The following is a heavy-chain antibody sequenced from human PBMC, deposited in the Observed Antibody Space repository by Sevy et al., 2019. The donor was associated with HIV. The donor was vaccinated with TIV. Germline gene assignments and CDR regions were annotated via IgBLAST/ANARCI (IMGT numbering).Heavy chain of an antibody. CDR1: GFTFSNYW. J-gene: IGHJ5*02. CDR2: IKQDGSEK. D-gene: IGHD1-1*01. V-gene: IGHV3-7*01. Sequence: GGSLRLSCAASGFTFSNYWMSWVRQAPGKGLEWVANIKQDGSEKYYVDSVKGRFTISRDNAKNSLSLQMNSLRAGDTAMYYCGRDKVQGWFDPWGQGTLVTVSS. CDR3: GRDKVQGWFDP.